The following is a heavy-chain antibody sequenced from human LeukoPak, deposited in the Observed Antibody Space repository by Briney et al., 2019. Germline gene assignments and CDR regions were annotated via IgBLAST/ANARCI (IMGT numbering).Heavy chain of an antibody. CDR3: ARDTTRGAFDI. V-gene: IGHV1-2*02. D-gene: IGHD1-26*01. CDR1: GYTFTGYY. J-gene: IGHJ3*02. Sequence: ASVKVSCKASGYTFTGYYMHWVRQAPGQGLEWMGWINPNSGGTNYAQKFQGRVTMTRDMSITTAYIDLNRLTFDDTAMYYCARDTTRGAFDIWGQGTMVTVSS. CDR2: INPNSGGT.